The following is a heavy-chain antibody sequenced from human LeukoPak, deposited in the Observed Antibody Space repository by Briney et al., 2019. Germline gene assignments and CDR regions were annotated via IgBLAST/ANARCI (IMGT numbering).Heavy chain of an antibody. CDR3: ARGLGRYNWNSHYYYGMDV. V-gene: IGHV1-8*01. J-gene: IGHJ6*02. CDR2: MDPNSGNT. Sequence: GASVKVSCKASGYTFTSYDINWVRQATGQGLEWMGWMDPNSGNTGYAQKFQGRVTMTRNTSISTAYMELSSLRSEDTAVYYCARGLGRYNWNSHYYYGMDVWGQGTTVTVSS. CDR1: GYTFTSYD. D-gene: IGHD1-7*01.